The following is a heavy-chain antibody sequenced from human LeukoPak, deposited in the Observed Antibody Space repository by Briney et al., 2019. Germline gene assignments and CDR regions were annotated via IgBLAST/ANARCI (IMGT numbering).Heavy chain of an antibody. CDR3: AKDYPMGSGSSSFFDY. D-gene: IGHD3-10*01. V-gene: IGHV3-23*01. CDR1: GLTFSTYA. CDR2: IEDSRGGT. Sequence: PGGSLRLSCAASGLTFSTYAMSWFRQAPGKGLEWVSGIEDSRGGTFYADSVKGRFTISRDNSKNTLYLQMSSLRAEDTAVYYCAKDYPMGSGSSSFFDYWGQGILVSVSS. J-gene: IGHJ4*02.